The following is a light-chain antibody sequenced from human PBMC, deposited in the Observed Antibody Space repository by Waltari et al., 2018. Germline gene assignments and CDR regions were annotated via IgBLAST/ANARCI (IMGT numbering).Light chain of an antibody. CDR1: SSDIGTYNF. J-gene: IGLJ2*01. CDR2: DVH. V-gene: IGLV2-8*01. CDR3: ASYAGGNNLI. Sequence: QSALTQPPSASGSPGQSVTISCSGTSSDIGTYNFVSWYQQHPGKAPKLMIFDVHTRPSGCPDRFSGSKSGNTASLTVSGLQAEDEADYFCASYAGGNNLIFGGGTKLTVL.